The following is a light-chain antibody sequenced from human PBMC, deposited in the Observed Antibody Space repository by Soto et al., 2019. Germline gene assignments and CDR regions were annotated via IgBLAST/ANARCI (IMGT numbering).Light chain of an antibody. CDR2: GAS. Sequence: EIVLTQSPGTLSLSPGERATLSCRASQSVSSSNLAWYQQKPGQAPRLLIYGASSRATAIPDRFSGSGSGTDFTLTISSLEPEDFAVYYCQQYGSSPRTFGQGTKVEIK. CDR1: QSVSSSN. CDR3: QQYGSSPRT. J-gene: IGKJ1*01. V-gene: IGKV3-20*01.